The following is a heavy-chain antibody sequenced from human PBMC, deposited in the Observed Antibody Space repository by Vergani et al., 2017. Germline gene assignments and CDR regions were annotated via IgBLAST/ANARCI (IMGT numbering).Heavy chain of an antibody. V-gene: IGHV1-69*02. CDR1: GGTFSSYT. Sequence: QVQLVQSGAEVKKPGSSVKVSCKASGGTFSSYTISWVRQAPGQGLEWMGRIIPILGIANYAQKFQGRVTITADKSTSTAYMELSSLRSEDTAVYSCAVRGAGSDYYYYGMDVWGQGTTVTFSS. CDR3: AVRGAGSDYYYYGMDV. D-gene: IGHD3-10*01. CDR2: IIPILGIA. J-gene: IGHJ6*02.